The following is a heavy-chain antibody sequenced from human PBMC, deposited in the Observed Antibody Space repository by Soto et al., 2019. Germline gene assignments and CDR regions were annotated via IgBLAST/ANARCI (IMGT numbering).Heavy chain of an antibody. CDR2: IFWDDDT. J-gene: IGHJ4*02. CDR1: GFSLSTSGGG. V-gene: IGHV2-5*02. Sequence: QITLKESGPTLVKPTQTLTLTCTFSGFSLSTSGGGVGWIRQPPGEALEWLALIFWDDDTRYSPALKRRLTITRGTTKKPVILKINNVDPVDTTTYYHAHRIHRDSRMTYQLDYWGQGTLVTVAS. D-gene: IGHD2-2*01. CDR3: AHRIHRDSRMTYQLDY.